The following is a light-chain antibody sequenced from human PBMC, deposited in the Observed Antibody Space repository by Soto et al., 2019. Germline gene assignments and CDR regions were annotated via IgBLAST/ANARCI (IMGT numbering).Light chain of an antibody. CDR1: SSNIGGNS. CDR3: GSWDSRLSAYV. V-gene: IGLV1-51*01. Sequence: QSVLTQPPSVSAAPGQRVTISCSGSSSNIGGNSVSWYQQLPGTAPKLLIYDDDKRPSGIPDRFSGSKSGTSATLDITGFQTGDEADYYCGSWDSRLSAYVFGTGTKVTVL. J-gene: IGLJ1*01. CDR2: DDD.